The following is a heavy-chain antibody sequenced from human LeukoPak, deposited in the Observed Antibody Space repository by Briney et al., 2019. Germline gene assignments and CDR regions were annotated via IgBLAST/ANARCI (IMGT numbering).Heavy chain of an antibody. CDR3: ARDMLRYFDWLPGSYYYYYGMDV. Sequence: GGSLRLSCAASGFTFSSYSMNWVRQAPGKGLEWVSSISSSSSYIYYADSVKGRFTISRDNAKNSLYLLMNSLRAEDTAVYYCARDMLRYFDWLPGSYYYYYGMDVWGQGTTVTVSS. V-gene: IGHV3-21*01. D-gene: IGHD3-9*01. J-gene: IGHJ6*02. CDR1: GFTFSSYS. CDR2: ISSSSSYI.